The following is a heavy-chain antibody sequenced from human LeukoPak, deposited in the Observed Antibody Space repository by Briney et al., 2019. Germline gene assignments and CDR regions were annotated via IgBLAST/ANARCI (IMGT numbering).Heavy chain of an antibody. Sequence: HPGGSLRLSCAASGFTFSSYGMHWVRQAPGKGLEWVAVISYDGSNKYYADSVKGRFTISRDNSKNTLYLQMNSLRAEDTAVYYCAKDNFLNPSGGWPYYYYYYMDVWGKGTTDTVSS. V-gene: IGHV3-30*18. J-gene: IGHJ6*03. CDR1: GFTFSSYG. D-gene: IGHD6-19*01. CDR2: ISYDGSNK. CDR3: AKDNFLNPSGGWPYYYYYYMDV.